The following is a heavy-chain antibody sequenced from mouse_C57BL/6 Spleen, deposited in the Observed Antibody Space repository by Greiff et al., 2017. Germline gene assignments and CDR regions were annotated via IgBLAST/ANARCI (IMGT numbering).Heavy chain of an antibody. J-gene: IGHJ1*03. D-gene: IGHD1-1*01. V-gene: IGHV1-15*01. CDR2: IDPETGGT. CDR3: TRSGTTVVANWYFDV. Sequence: LVESGAELVRPGASVTLSCKASGYTFTDYEMHWVKQTPVHGLEWIGAIDPETGGTAYNQKFKGKAILTADKSSSTAYMELRSLTSEDSAVYYCTRSGTTVVANWYFDVWGTGTTVTVSS. CDR1: GYTFTDYE.